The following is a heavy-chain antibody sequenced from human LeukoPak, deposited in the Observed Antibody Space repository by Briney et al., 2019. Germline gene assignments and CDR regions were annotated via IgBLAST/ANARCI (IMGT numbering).Heavy chain of an antibody. J-gene: IGHJ4*02. V-gene: IGHV3-30*18. D-gene: IGHD1-14*01. Sequence: GGSLRLSCAASGFTFRSYGMHWVRKAPGKGLEWVAVISNDGSNKYYADSVKGRFTISRDNSKNTLYLQMNSLRAEDTAVYYCAKDRRPTVTTYFDYWGQGTLVTVSS. CDR3: AKDRRPTVTTYFDY. CDR1: GFTFRSYG. CDR2: ISNDGSNK.